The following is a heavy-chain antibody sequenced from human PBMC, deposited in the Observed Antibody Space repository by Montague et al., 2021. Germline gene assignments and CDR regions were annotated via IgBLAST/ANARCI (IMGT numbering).Heavy chain of an antibody. V-gene: IGHV4-39*01. CDR3: ARVDCDGDCYTFDP. CDR1: GASINSSPYY. Sequence: SETLSLTCIVSGASINSSPYYWGWIRQPPGKGLEWIGSIYYSANTYYNPSLKSRLSISVDTTKNQFSLRLKSVTAADTAVYHCARVDCDGDCYTFDPWGQGTLVTVSS. D-gene: IGHD2-21*02. J-gene: IGHJ5*02. CDR2: IYYSANT.